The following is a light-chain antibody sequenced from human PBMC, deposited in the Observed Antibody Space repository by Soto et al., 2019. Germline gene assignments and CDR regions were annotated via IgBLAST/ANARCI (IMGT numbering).Light chain of an antibody. CDR3: QQYNSWPPLT. CDR1: QSVSSN. V-gene: IGKV3D-15*01. Sequence: EIVMTQSPATLSVSPGERATLSCRASQSVSSNLAWYQQKPGQAPRLLIYGASTRATGIPARFSGSGPGTEFTLTISSLQSEDSAVYYCQQYNSWPPLTFGGGTKVEIK. CDR2: GAS. J-gene: IGKJ4*01.